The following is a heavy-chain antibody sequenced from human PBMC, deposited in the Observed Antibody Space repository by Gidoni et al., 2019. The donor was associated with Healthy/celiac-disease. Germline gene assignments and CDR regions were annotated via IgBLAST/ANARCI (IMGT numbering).Heavy chain of an antibody. CDR3: ARDLYDYGRTYYYYGMDV. Sequence: QVQLVQSGAEVQNPGASVKVSCQASGTTFTSYYLHWVRQAPGQGLEWMGIINPSGGSTSYAQKFQGRVTMTRDTSTSTVYMELSSLRSEDTAVYYCARDLYDYGRTYYYYGMDVWGQGTTVTVSS. V-gene: IGHV1-46*01. D-gene: IGHD4-17*01. J-gene: IGHJ6*02. CDR1: GTTFTSYY. CDR2: INPSGGST.